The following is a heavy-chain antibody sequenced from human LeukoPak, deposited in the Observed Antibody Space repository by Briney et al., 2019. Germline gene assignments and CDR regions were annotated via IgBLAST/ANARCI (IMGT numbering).Heavy chain of an antibody. J-gene: IGHJ6*03. CDR3: ADYYYMDV. Sequence: GGSLRLSCAASGFTFSSYGMSWVRQAPGRGLEWASAISGSGGSTYYADSVKGRFTISRDNSKNTLYLQMNSLRAEDTAVYYCADYYYMDVWGKGTTVTISS. V-gene: IGHV3-23*01. CDR2: ISGSGGST. CDR1: GFTFSSYG.